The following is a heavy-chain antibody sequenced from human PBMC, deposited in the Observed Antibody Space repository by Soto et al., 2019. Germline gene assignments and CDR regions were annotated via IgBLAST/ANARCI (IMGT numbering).Heavy chain of an antibody. D-gene: IGHD3-22*01. J-gene: IGHJ5*02. CDR1: GFTFSSYS. V-gene: IGHV3-21*01. CDR3: ARVQLTDYYDSSGPINWFDP. Sequence: PGGSLRLSCAASGFTFSSYSMNWVRQAPGKGLEWVSSISSSSSYIYYADSVKGRFTISRDNAKNSLYLQMNSLRAEDTAVYYCARVQLTDYYDSSGPINWFDPWGQGTLVTVSS. CDR2: ISSSSSYI.